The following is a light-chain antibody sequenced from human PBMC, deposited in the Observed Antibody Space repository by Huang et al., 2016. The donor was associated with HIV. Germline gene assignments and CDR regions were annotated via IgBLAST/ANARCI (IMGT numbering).Light chain of an antibody. J-gene: IGKJ1*01. CDR1: QDIRND. Sequence: AIKMTQSPSALSASVGDRFTITCRASQDIRNDLGWYQQRPGKAPKLLIYAASELHTGVPLRFSGSGSGTDFTLTISSLQPEDFATYYCLQDYNYPRTFGQGTKVQV. CDR3: LQDYNYPRT. CDR2: AAS. V-gene: IGKV1-6*01.